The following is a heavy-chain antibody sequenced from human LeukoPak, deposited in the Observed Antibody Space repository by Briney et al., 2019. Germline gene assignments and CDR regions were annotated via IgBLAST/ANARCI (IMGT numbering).Heavy chain of an antibody. D-gene: IGHD2-2*03. CDR1: GGSLSNYY. CDR3: ARLFTDGCYYYYYGMDV. J-gene: IGHJ6*02. CDR2: IYYSGIT. V-gene: IGHV4-59*08. Sequence: SETLSLTCTVSGGSLSNYYWTWIRQPPGKGLEWIGFIYYSGITNYNPSLKSRVTISVDTSKNQFSLKLSSVTAADTAVYYCARLFTDGCYYYYYGMDVWGQGTTVTVSS.